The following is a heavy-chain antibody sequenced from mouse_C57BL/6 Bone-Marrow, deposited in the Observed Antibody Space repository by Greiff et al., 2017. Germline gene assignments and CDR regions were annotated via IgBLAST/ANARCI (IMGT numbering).Heavy chain of an antibody. D-gene: IGHD2-3*01. CDR2: IYPGSGNT. J-gene: IGHJ2*01. CDR3: ARYRDGPLDY. V-gene: IGHV1-66*01. CDR1: GYSFTSYY. Sequence: VKLMESGPELVKPGASVKISCKASGYSFTSYYIHWVKQRPGQGLEWIGWIYPGSGNTKYNEKFKGKATLTADTSSSTAYMQLSSLTSEDSAVYYCARYRDGPLDYWGQGTTLTVSS.